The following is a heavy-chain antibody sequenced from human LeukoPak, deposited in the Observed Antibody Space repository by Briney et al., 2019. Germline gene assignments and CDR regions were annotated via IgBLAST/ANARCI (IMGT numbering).Heavy chain of an antibody. CDR3: GRGGKVEQLVLAR. Sequence: GSLRLSCAASGFTFSSYWMHWVRQAPGKGLVWVSRISSDGSSTTYADSVKGRFTISRDNVKNTLYLQMNSLRAEDTAVYYCGRGGKVEQLVLARWGQGSLVTVSS. V-gene: IGHV3-74*01. CDR2: ISSDGSST. CDR1: GFTFSSYW. J-gene: IGHJ4*02. D-gene: IGHD6-13*01.